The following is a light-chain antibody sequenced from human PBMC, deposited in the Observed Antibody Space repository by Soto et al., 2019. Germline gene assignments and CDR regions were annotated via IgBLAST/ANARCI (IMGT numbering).Light chain of an antibody. CDR1: QSVGSN. J-gene: IGKJ2*01. CDR3: QQRSNWPPVYT. CDR2: DAS. V-gene: IGKV3-11*01. Sequence: EIVLTQSPATLSLSPGERATLSCWASQSVGSNLAWFQQKPGQAPSLLIYDASDRAAGIPARFSGSGSGTDFTLTISSLEPEDYAVYYCQQRSNWPPVYTFGPGTKLEIK.